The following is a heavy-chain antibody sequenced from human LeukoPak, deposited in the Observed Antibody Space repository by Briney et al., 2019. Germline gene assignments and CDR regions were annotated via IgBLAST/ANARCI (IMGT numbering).Heavy chain of an antibody. CDR3: AREYCGGDCYLDY. CDR2: IYSGGST. CDR1: GFTVSSNY. J-gene: IGHJ4*02. D-gene: IGHD2-21*02. V-gene: IGHV3-53*04. Sequence: GGSLRLSCAASGFTVSSNYMSWVRQAPGKGLEWVSVIYSGGSTYYADSVKGRFTISRHNSENTLYLQMNSLRAEDTAVYYCAREYCGGDCYLDYWGQGTLVTVSS.